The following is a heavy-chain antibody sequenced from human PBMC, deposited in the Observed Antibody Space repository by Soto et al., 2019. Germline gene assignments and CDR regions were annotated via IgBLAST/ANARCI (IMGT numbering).Heavy chain of an antibody. V-gene: IGHV1-18*01. CDR1: GYTFSRYG. CDR2: ISGYNGDT. J-gene: IGHJ6*02. Sequence: QGQLVQSGGEVKKPGASVKVSCKTSGYTFSRYGISWVRQAPGQGLEWMGWISGYNGDTNYARKFQGRVTMTIDTSTTTAYMELRSLTSDDTAVYNCAKNGQPPYYYYGLDVWGQGTTVTVSS. D-gene: IGHD2-8*01. CDR3: AKNGQPPYYYYGLDV.